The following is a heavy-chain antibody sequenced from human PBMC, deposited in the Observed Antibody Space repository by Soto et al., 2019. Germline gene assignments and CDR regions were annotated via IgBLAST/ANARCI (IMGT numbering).Heavy chain of an antibody. V-gene: IGHV3-21*01. Sequence: EVQLVESGGGLVKPGGSLRLSCAASGFTFSSYSMNWVRQAPGKGLEWVSSISTSSIYIYYADSVKGRFTISRDNAKNSLHLQMNTTRAEDTALYYCANHEAADTFSDYYGMNVWGQGTTVTVSS. D-gene: IGHD6-13*01. J-gene: IGHJ6*02. CDR2: ISTSSIYI. CDR1: GFTFSSYS. CDR3: ANHEAADTFSDYYGMNV.